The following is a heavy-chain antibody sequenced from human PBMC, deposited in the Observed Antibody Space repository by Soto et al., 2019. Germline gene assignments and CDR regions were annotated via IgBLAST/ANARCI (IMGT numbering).Heavy chain of an antibody. CDR1: GGSISSSSYF. J-gene: IGHJ5*02. D-gene: IGHD3-10*01. Sequence: TSETLSLTCTVSGGSISSSSYFWGWIRQPPGKGLEWIGSIYHSGSTYYNPSLKSRVTISVDRSKNQFSLKLSSVTAADTAVYYCARVPGPWGQGTLVTVS. V-gene: IGHV4-39*07. CDR3: ARVPGP. CDR2: IYHSGST.